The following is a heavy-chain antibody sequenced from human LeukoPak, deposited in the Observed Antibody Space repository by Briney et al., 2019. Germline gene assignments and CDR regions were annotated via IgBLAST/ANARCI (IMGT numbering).Heavy chain of an antibody. Sequence: GGSLRLSCAASGFIFSSYAMNWVRQAPGKGLEWVSAISGDGDTTYYADSVKGRFTISRDSSKNTLFLQMNNLRAEDTAVYYCAKAPVGNPVGARVDYWGQGTLVTVSS. CDR1: GFIFSSYA. J-gene: IGHJ4*02. D-gene: IGHD1-26*01. CDR2: ISGDGDTT. V-gene: IGHV3-23*01. CDR3: AKAPVGNPVGARVDY.